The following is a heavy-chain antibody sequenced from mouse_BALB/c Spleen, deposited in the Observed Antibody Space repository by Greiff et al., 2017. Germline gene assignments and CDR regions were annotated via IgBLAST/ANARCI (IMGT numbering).Heavy chain of an antibody. CDR1: GYSFTDYI. Sequence: VQLKESGPELVKPGASVKISCKASGYSFTDYIMLWVKQSHGKSLEWIGNINPYYGSTSYNLKFKGKATLTVDKSSSTAYMQLNSLTSEDSAVYYCARGDYDWFAYWGQGTLVTVSA. CDR2: INPYYGST. D-gene: IGHD2-4*01. J-gene: IGHJ3*01. CDR3: ARGDYDWFAY. V-gene: IGHV1-39*01.